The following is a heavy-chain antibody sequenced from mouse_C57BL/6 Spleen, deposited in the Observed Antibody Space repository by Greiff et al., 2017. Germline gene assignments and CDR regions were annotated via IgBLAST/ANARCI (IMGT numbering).Heavy chain of an antibody. CDR3: ARRSKYYYAMDY. D-gene: IGHD2-5*01. Sequence: VQLQQSGPVLVKPGASVKMSCKASGYTFTDYYMNWVKQSHGKSLEWIGVINPYNGGTSYNQKFKGKATLTVDKSYSTAYMELNSLTSEDSAVYYCARRSKYYYAMDYWGQGTSVTVSS. CDR1: GYTFTDYY. V-gene: IGHV1-19*01. CDR2: INPYNGGT. J-gene: IGHJ4*01.